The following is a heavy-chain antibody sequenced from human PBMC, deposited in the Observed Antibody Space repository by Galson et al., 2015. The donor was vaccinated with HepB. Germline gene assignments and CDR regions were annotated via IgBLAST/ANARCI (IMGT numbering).Heavy chain of an antibody. CDR3: ATAVAVTPPHDY. D-gene: IGHD6-19*01. J-gene: IGHJ4*02. CDR1: NFTFTNAW. Sequence: SLRLSCAASNFTFTNAWMNWVRQAPGKGLEWVGRIKSKTDGGTTDYAAPLKSRFTISRDDSKNTLYLQMSSLKTEDTAVYYCATAVAVTPPHDYWGQGTLVTVSS. V-gene: IGHV3-15*07. CDR2: IKSKTDGGTT.